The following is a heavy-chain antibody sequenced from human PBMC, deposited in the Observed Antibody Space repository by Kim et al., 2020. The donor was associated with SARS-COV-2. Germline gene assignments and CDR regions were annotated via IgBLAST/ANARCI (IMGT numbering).Heavy chain of an antibody. D-gene: IGHD2-15*01. CDR2: ISSSSSTI. CDR3: ARGIGGGDY. CDR1: GFTFSSYS. Sequence: GGSLRLSCAASGFTFSSYSMNWVRQAPGKGLEWVSYISSSSSTIYYADSVKGRFTISRDNAKNSLYLQMNSLRAEDTAVYYCARGIGGGDYWGQGTLVTVSS. V-gene: IGHV3-48*04. J-gene: IGHJ4*02.